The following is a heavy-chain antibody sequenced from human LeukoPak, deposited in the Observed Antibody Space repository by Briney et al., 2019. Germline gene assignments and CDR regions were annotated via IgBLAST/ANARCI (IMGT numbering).Heavy chain of an antibody. Sequence: GGSLRLSCAASGFTFSSYAMSWVRQAPGKGLEWVSAISGSGGNTYYADSVKGRFTISRDNSKNMLYLQMNSLRAEDTAVYYCAKVSGRIQIWPQPFGDGMDVWGQGTTVTVSS. CDR1: GFTFSSYA. D-gene: IGHD3-10*01. V-gene: IGHV3-23*01. J-gene: IGHJ6*02. CDR2: ISGSGGNT. CDR3: AKVSGRIQIWPQPFGDGMDV.